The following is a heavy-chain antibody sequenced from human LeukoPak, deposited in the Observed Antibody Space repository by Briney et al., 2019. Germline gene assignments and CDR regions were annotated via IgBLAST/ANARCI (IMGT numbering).Heavy chain of an antibody. Sequence: SDTLSLTCTVSGGSISSISYYWGWIRQPPGKGLEWIGSIYYSGSANYNPSLKSRVTISVDTSKNQFSLKLSSVTAADTAVYYCARAPQYSSSYNDYWGQGTLVTVSS. CDR2: IYYSGSA. CDR3: ARAPQYSSSYNDY. V-gene: IGHV4-39*07. CDR1: GGSISSISYY. D-gene: IGHD6-6*01. J-gene: IGHJ4*02.